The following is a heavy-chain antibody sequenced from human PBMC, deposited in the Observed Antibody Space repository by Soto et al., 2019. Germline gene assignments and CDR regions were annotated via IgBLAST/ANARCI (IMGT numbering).Heavy chain of an antibody. Sequence: PGKGLEWIGYIYYSGSTYYNPSLKSRVTISVDTSKNQFSLKLSSVTAADTAVFYCASGRSGSRQGFEPWGQGTPVTVSS. J-gene: IGHJ5*02. CDR2: IYYSGST. CDR3: ASGRSGSRQGFEP. D-gene: IGHD2-15*01. V-gene: IGHV4-31*02.